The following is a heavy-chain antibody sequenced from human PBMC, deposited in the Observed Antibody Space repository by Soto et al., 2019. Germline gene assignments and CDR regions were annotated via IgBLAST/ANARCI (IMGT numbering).Heavy chain of an antibody. Sequence: SGPTLVNPPQTLTLTCTFSGFSLSTSGVGVGWIRQPPGKALEWLALIFWDDDKRYSPSLKSRLTITKDTSKNQVVLTMTNMDPVDTATYYCSHSVGDRGPVTTIFDYCGQGILVTVYS. J-gene: IGHJ4*02. D-gene: IGHD4-17*01. CDR1: GFSLSTSGVG. CDR2: IFWDDDK. V-gene: IGHV2-5*02. CDR3: SHSVGDRGPVTTIFDY.